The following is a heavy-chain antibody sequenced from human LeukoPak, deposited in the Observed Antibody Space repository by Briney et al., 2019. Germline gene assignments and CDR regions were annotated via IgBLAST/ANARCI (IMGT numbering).Heavy chain of an antibody. V-gene: IGHV4-34*01. D-gene: IGHD5-24*01. CDR2: INHSGST. CDR1: GGSISSYY. J-gene: IGHJ4*02. CDR3: ARGRMATDTERGPYYFDY. Sequence: PSETLSLTCTVSGGSISSYYWSWIRQPPGKGLEWIGEINHSGSTNYNPSLKSRVTISVDTSKNQFSLKLSSVTAADTAVYYCARGRMATDTERGPYYFDYWGQGTLVTVSS.